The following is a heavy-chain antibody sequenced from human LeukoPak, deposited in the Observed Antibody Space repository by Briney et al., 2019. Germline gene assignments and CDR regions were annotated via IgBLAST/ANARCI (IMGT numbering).Heavy chain of an antibody. Sequence: GGSLRLSCAASGFTFSSHWMTWVRQAPGKGLQWVASVKPDGGDKYYVDSVKGRFIISRDNVKNSLFLQMSSLQAEDMAVYYCARHSDRRDDFWGQGSLVTVSS. CDR1: GFTFSSHW. CDR3: ARHSDRRDDF. CDR2: VKPDGGDK. J-gene: IGHJ4*02. V-gene: IGHV3-7*05.